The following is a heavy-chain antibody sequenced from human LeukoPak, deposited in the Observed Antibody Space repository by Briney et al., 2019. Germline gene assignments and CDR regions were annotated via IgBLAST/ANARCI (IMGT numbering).Heavy chain of an antibody. CDR2: INHSGST. Sequence: SETLSLTCAVYGGSFSGYYWSWIRQPPGKGLEWIGEINHSGSTNYNPSLKSRVTISVDTSKNQFSLKLSSVTAADTAVYYCARRVAARHAGWFDPWGQGTLVTVSS. D-gene: IGHD6-6*01. J-gene: IGHJ5*02. CDR3: ARRVAARHAGWFDP. CDR1: GGSFSGYY. V-gene: IGHV4-34*01.